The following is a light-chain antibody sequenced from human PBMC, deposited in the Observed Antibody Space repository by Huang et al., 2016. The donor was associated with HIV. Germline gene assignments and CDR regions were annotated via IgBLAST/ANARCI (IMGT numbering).Light chain of an antibody. J-gene: IGKJ3*01. CDR1: QSISSY. CDR2: AAS. V-gene: IGKV1-39*01. Sequence: DIQMTQSPSSLSASVGDRVTITCRASQSISSYLNWYQQKPGKAPKLLIYAASSLQSGFPSRFSGSGSGTDFTLTISSLQPEDFATYYCQQSYSTPQFTFGPGTKVDIK. CDR3: QQSYSTPQFT.